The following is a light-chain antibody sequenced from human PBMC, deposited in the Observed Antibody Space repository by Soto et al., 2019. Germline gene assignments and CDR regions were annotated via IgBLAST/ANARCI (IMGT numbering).Light chain of an antibody. J-gene: IGKJ2*01. CDR2: AAS. V-gene: IGKV1-39*01. CDR1: QSISRY. CDR3: QQSYSTPMYT. Sequence: DIQMTQSPSSLSASVGDRVTITCRASQSISRYLNWYQQKPGKAPKLLIYAASSLESGVPSRFSGSGSGTDFTLTIGSLQPEDFATYFCQQSYSTPMYTFGQGTKLEIK.